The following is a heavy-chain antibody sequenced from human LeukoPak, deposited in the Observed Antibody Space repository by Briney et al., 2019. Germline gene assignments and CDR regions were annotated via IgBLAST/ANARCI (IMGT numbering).Heavy chain of an antibody. Sequence: GGSLRLSCAASGFTFSSYILNWVRQAPGKGLEWVSSISSSTTYIYYADSVKGRFTISRDNAKNSLYLQMNSLRAEDTAVYYCARYSDMAARFFDYWGQGILVTVSS. D-gene: IGHD6-6*01. V-gene: IGHV3-21*01. CDR3: ARYSDMAARFFDY. CDR1: GFTFSSYI. J-gene: IGHJ4*02. CDR2: ISSSTTYI.